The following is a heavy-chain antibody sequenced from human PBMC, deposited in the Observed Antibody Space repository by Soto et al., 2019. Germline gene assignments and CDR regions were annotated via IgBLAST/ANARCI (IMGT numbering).Heavy chain of an antibody. CDR2: LSGSDGST. D-gene: IGHD1-26*01. CDR3: AKVRLQVGIDPFDI. CDR1: GFTFSSYA. V-gene: IGHV3-23*01. Sequence: EVQLLESGGGLVQPGGSLRLSCAASGFTFSSYAMSWVRQAPGKGLEWVSTLSGSDGSTYYADSVKGRFTISRDNSKNTLVLQMDSLRAEDTAVYYCAKVRLQVGIDPFDIWGQGTMVTVSS. J-gene: IGHJ3*02.